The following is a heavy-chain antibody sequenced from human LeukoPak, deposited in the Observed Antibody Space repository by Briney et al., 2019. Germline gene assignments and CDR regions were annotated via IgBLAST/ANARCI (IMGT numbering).Heavy chain of an antibody. CDR1: GGSISSSNW. V-gene: IGHV4-4*02. Sequence: PSETLSLTCAVSGGSISSSNWWSWVRQPPGKGLEWIGEIYHSGSTNYNPSPKSRVTISVDKSKNQFSLKLSSVTAADTAVYYCARDISGGGEGGHFDYWGQGALVTVSS. D-gene: IGHD2-15*01. CDR2: IYHSGST. J-gene: IGHJ4*02. CDR3: ARDISGGGEGGHFDY.